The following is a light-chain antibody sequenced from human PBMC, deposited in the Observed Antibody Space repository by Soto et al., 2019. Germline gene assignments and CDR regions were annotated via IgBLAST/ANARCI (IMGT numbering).Light chain of an antibody. Sequence: DIVMTQTPLSLSVTPGQPASISCKSSQSLLPSRGKTYLYWYLQRPGQPPHLLINEVSNRFSGVPDRFSGSGSGTDITLTISRVEAEDVGIYYCLQTIRLPYTFGQGTKLEI. J-gene: IGKJ2*01. CDR1: QSLLPSRGKTY. V-gene: IGKV2D-29*01. CDR2: EVS. CDR3: LQTIRLPYT.